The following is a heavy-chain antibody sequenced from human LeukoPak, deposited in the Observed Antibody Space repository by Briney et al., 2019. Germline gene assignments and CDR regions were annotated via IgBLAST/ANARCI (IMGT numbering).Heavy chain of an antibody. V-gene: IGHV3-74*01. Sequence: GGSLRLSCAASGFTFSTYWMHWVRQVPGKGLVWVSRISSDGANANYADSVKGRFTISRDNAKNTLYLQMNSLRAGDTAVYYCASTPNGVAAIYFDYWGQGTLVTVSS. J-gene: IGHJ4*02. CDR3: ASTPNGVAAIYFDY. CDR1: GFTFSTYW. D-gene: IGHD2-15*01. CDR2: ISSDGANA.